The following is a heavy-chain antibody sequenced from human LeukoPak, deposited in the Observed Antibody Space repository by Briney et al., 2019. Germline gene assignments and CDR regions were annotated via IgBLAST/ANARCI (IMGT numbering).Heavy chain of an antibody. Sequence: PSETLSLTCPVYGGSFIGYYWSWIRQPPGKGRDWIGVINHSGSTKYNPALKSRVNISVDASTNQSSLKLSSVTAADTAVYYCARGGTGVYYYYMDVWGKGTTVTVSS. CDR1: GGSFIGYY. CDR2: INHSGST. D-gene: IGHD1-14*01. CDR3: ARGGTGVYYYYMDV. V-gene: IGHV4-34*01. J-gene: IGHJ6*03.